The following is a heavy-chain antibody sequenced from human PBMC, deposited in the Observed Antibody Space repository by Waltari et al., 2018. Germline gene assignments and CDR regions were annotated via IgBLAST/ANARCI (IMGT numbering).Heavy chain of an antibody. CDR2: INGSGGRT. CDR3: AKDMVRGVDDY. D-gene: IGHD3-10*01. Sequence: EVQLLESGGGLVQPGGSLRLSCAASGFTFSSYAMSWVRQAPGKGLEWVSAINGSGGRTYDADSVKGRFTISRDNSKNTLYLQMNSLRAEDTAVYYCAKDMVRGVDDYWGQGTLVTVSS. V-gene: IGHV3-23*01. CDR1: GFTFSSYA. J-gene: IGHJ4*02.